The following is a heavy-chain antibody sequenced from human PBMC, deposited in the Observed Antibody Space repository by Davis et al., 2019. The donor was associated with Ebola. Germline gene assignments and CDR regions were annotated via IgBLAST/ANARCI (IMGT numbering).Heavy chain of an antibody. CDR2: ISAYNGNT. CDR3: ARARFRELLEDY. V-gene: IGHV1-18*01. J-gene: IGHJ4*02. Sequence: ASVKVSCKASGYTFTSYGISWVRQAPGQGLEWMGWISAYNGNTNYAQKLQGRVTMTTDTSTSTAYKELRSLRSDDTAVYYCARARFRELLEDYWGQGTLVTVSS. D-gene: IGHD3-10*01. CDR1: GYTFTSYG.